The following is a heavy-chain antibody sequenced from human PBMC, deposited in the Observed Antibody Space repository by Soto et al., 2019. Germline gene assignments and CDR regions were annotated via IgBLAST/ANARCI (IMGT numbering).Heavy chain of an antibody. J-gene: IGHJ4*02. D-gene: IGHD3-16*01. Sequence: SETLSLTCTVSGGSIISGGYYWSLIRQHPGKGLEWIGYIYYSGSTYYNPSLKSRVTISVDTSKNQFSLKLSSVTAADTAVYYCARERMITFGGEFDYWGQRTLVTVSS. CDR2: IYYSGST. CDR3: ARERMITFGGEFDY. V-gene: IGHV4-31*03. CDR1: GGSIISGGYY.